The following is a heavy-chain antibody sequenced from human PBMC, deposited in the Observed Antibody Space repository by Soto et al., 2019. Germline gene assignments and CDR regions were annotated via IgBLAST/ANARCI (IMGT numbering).Heavy chain of an antibody. CDR2: ISAYNGNT. Sequence: GASVKFSCKASGYTFTSYGISWVRQAPGQGLAWMGWISAYNGNTNYAQKLKGRITMNTDTYTSTGYLDLRSLSTGDQAVNYCRSGGGSYDSGGYYVYWGQGTLVTVSS. D-gene: IGHD3-22*01. V-gene: IGHV1-18*04. J-gene: IGHJ4*02. CDR1: GYTFTSYG. CDR3: RSGGGSYDSGGYYVY.